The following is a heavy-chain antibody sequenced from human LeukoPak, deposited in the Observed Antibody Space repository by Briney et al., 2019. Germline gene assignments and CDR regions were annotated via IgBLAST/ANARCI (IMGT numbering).Heavy chain of an antibody. CDR1: GFTVSSNY. Sequence: PGGSLRLSCAASGFTVSSNYMSWVRQAPGKGLEWVSVIYSGGSTYYSDSVKGRFTISRDNSKNKQYLQRNSREAEDTAVYYCARERSGYLDYWGQGTLVTVSS. CDR2: IYSGGST. D-gene: IGHD2-15*01. J-gene: IGHJ4*02. CDR3: ARERSGYLDY. V-gene: IGHV3-53*01.